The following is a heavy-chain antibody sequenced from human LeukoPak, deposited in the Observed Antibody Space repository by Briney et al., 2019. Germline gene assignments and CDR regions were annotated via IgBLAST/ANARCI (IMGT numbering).Heavy chain of an antibody. CDR2: IYYSGST. CDR1: GGSISSGDYY. J-gene: IGHJ5*02. CDR3: ARKHGDYVPWFDP. Sequence: SETLSLTCTVSGGSISSGDYYWSWIRQPPGKGLEWIGYIYYSGSTYYNPSLKSRVTVSVDTSKNQFSLKLSSVTAADTAVYYCARKHGDYVPWFDPWGQGTLVTVSS. V-gene: IGHV4-30-4*01. D-gene: IGHD4-17*01.